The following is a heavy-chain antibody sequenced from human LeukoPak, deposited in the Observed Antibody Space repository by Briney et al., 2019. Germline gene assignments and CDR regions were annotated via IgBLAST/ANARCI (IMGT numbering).Heavy chain of an antibody. CDR1: GGSISSYY. D-gene: IGHD6-19*01. CDR2: IYYSGST. CDR3: ARLDSSGWHNFDY. Sequence: PSETLSLTCTVSGGSISSYYASWIRQPPGKGLEWIWYIYYSGSTNYNPSLKSRVTISVDTSRNQFSLKRSSVTAADTAVYYCARLDSSGWHNFDYWGQGTLVTVSS. V-gene: IGHV4-59*08. J-gene: IGHJ4*02.